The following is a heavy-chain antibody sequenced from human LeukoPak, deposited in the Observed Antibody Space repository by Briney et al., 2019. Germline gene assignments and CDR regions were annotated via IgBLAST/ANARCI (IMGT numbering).Heavy chain of an antibody. D-gene: IGHD3-22*01. CDR2: VSYDGSKK. CDR3: AKLGFDSSGSHSLVDY. CDR1: GFTFSSYG. V-gene: IGHV3-30*18. Sequence: GGSLRLSCAASGFTFSSYGMHWVRHPPGKALVCVAFVSYDGSKKFYADFVKGRFSISRDNSKNTLYVQMNSLGAEDTALYYCAKLGFDSSGSHSLVDYWGEGTPVSVCS. J-gene: IGHJ4*02.